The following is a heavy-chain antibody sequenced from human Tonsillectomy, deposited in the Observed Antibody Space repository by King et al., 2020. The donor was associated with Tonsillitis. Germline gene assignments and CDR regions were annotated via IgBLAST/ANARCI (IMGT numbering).Heavy chain of an antibody. CDR3: ARVSGMGALHLDL. V-gene: IGHV3-72*01. J-gene: IGHJ2*01. CDR2: TRNKANSYTT. Sequence: VQLVESGGGLVQPGGSLRLSCVASGFTFSDHYMDWVRQAPGKGLEWVGRTRNKANSYTTEYAASVKGRFTISRDDSKTSVFLQMNSLKTEDTAVYYCARVSGMGALHLDLWGRGSLVTVSS. D-gene: IGHD4/OR15-4a*01. CDR1: GFTFSDHY.